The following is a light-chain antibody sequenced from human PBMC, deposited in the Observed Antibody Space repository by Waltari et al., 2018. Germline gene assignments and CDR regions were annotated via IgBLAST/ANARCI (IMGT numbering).Light chain of an antibody. CDR1: QSVLYSSNNKNY. CDR3: QQYYSTPRT. Sequence: DIVMTQSPDSLAVSLGKRATINRKSSQSVLYSSNNKNYFAWYQQKPGQPPKLLIYWASNRESVVPDRFSGSGSGTDFTLSISGLQAEDVAVYYCQQYYSTPRTFGQGTKVEIK. V-gene: IGKV4-1*01. CDR2: WAS. J-gene: IGKJ1*01.